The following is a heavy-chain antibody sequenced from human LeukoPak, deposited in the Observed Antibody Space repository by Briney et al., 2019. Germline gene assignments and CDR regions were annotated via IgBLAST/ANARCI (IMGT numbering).Heavy chain of an antibody. Sequence: SVKVSCKASVGTFSSYAISWVRQAPGQGLEWMGRIIPILGIANYAQKFQGRVTITADKSTSTAYMELSSLRSEDTAVYYCASDPSSSSPWEGYWGQGTLVTVSS. CDR3: ASDPSSSSPWEGY. CDR2: IIPILGIA. D-gene: IGHD6-13*01. CDR1: VGTFSSYA. V-gene: IGHV1-69*04. J-gene: IGHJ4*02.